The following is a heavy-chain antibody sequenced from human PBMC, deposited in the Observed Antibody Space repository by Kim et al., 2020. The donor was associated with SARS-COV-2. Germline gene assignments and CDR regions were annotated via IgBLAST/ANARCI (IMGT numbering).Heavy chain of an antibody. CDR2: IYYSGST. V-gene: IGHV4-31*03. J-gene: IGHJ3*02. D-gene: IGHD3-3*01. CDR3: AGGTRYYDFWSGTWSAFDI. CDR1: GGSISSGGYY. Sequence: SENLSLTCTVSGGSISSGGYYWSWIRQHPGKGLEWIGYIYYSGSTYYNPSLKSRVTISVDTSKNQFSLKLSSVTAADTAVYYCAGGTRYYDFWSGTWSAFDIWGQGTMVTVSS.